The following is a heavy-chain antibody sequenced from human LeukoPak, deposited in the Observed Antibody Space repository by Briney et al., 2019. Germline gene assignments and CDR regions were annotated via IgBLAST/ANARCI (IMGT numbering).Heavy chain of an antibody. V-gene: IGHV3-48*01. CDR2: ISSSSSTI. J-gene: IGHJ3*01. CDR1: GFTFSSYS. Sequence: GGSLRLSCAASGFTFSSYSMNWVRQAPGKGLEWVSYISSSSSTIYYADSVKGRFTISRDNAKNTLYLQMNSLRAEDTAVYYCGGEWELRRWGQGTMVTVSS. CDR3: GGEWELRR. D-gene: IGHD1-26*01.